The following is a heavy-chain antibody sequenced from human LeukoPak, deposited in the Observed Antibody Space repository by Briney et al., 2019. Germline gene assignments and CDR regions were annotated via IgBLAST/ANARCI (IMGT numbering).Heavy chain of an antibody. CDR3: AKGTLLLWFGEGLSYFDY. V-gene: IGHV3-23*01. CDR1: GFTFSSYA. D-gene: IGHD3-10*01. CDR2: ISGSGGST. J-gene: IGHJ4*02. Sequence: GGSLRLSCAASGFTFSSYAMSWVRQAPGKGLEWVSAISGSGGSTYYADSVKGRFTISRDNSKNTLYLQMNSLRAEDTAVYYCAKGTLLLWFGEGLSYFDYWGQGTLVTVSS.